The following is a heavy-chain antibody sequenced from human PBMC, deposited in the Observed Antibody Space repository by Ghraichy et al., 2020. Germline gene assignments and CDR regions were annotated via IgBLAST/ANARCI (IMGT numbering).Heavy chain of an antibody. Sequence: GESLNISCVGSGFTFNNAWINWVRQAPGKGLEWVGRIKNDGETTDYAAPVNGRFTISRDDSKNTAYMQMNSLKIEDTAVYYCTTVSLVLWWGALDIWGHGTMVTVSS. D-gene: IGHD4/OR15-4a*01. V-gene: IGHV3-15*07. CDR3: TTVSLVLWWGALDI. CDR1: GFTFNNAW. CDR2: IKNDGETT. J-gene: IGHJ3*02.